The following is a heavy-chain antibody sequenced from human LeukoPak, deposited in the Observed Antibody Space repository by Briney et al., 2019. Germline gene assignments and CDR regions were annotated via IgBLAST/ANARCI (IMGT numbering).Heavy chain of an antibody. J-gene: IGHJ6*04. CDR1: GGSISSSSYY. Sequence: SETLSLTCTVSGGSISSSSYYWGWIRQPPGKGLEWIGSIYYSGSTYYNPSLKSRVTISVDTSKNQFSLKLNSVTAADTAVYYCARDLSLDVWGKGTTVTVSS. V-gene: IGHV4-39*07. CDR3: ARDLSLDV. CDR2: IYYSGST.